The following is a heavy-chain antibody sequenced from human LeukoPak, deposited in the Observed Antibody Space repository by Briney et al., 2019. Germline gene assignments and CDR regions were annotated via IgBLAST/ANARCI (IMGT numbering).Heavy chain of an antibody. CDR1: GFTFSSYA. D-gene: IGHD6-25*01. CDR3: ARGGWQRPDWFDP. Sequence: QSGGSLRLSCAASGFTFSSYAMSWVRQAPGKGLEWVANIKQDGTEKYYVDSVKGRFTISRDNAKNSLYLQMNTLRAEDTAVYYCARGGWQRPDWFDPWGQGTLVTVSS. J-gene: IGHJ5*02. V-gene: IGHV3-7*04. CDR2: IKQDGTEK.